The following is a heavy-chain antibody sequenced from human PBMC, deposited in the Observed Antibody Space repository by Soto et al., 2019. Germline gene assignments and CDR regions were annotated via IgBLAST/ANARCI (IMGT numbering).Heavy chain of an antibody. CDR3: ASLRTHYFMDV. CDR2: IYYSGTT. J-gene: IGHJ6*03. CDR1: GGSISGLY. V-gene: IGHV4-59*08. Sequence: QVQLQESGPGLVKPSETLSLTCSVSGGSISGLYWSWVRQPPGRGLEWIGWIYYSGTTNYNPSLTRRVTMSVDTAKSQFSLKLSSVTAADTAIYYCASLRTHYFMDVWGRGTTVAVSS.